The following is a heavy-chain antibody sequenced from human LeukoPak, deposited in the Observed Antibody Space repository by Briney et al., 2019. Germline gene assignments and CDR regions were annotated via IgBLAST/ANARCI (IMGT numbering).Heavy chain of an antibody. J-gene: IGHJ4*02. Sequence: GGSLRLSCTASGFTFNKYAMSWVRQAPGKGLEWLSLISTSARTHYADSVKGRFTISRDNSKNTLYLQMKSLRTEDTAVYYCARERGYSGYDSREYNYFDYWGQGTLVTVSS. CDR3: ARERGYSGYDSREYNYFDY. CDR1: GFTFNKYA. D-gene: IGHD5-12*01. V-gene: IGHV3-23*01. CDR2: ISTSART.